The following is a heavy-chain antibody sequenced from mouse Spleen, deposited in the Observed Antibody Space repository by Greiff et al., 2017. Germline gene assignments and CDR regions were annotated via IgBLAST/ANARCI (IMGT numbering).Heavy chain of an antibody. J-gene: IGHJ3*01. CDR3: TRDGQGRYEVGFAY. CDR1: GYTFTDYE. CDR2: IDPETGGT. Sequence: QVQLQQSGAELVRPGASVTLSCKASGYTFTDYEMHWVKQTPVHGLEWIGAIDPETGGTDYNQKFKGKAILTADKSSSTAYMELRSLTSEDSAVYYGTRDGQGRYEVGFAYWGQGTLVTVSA. V-gene: IGHV1-15*01. D-gene: IGHD2-14*01.